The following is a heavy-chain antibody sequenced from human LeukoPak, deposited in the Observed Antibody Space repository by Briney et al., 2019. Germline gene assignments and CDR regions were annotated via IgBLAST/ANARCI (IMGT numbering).Heavy chain of an antibody. J-gene: IGHJ5*02. D-gene: IGHD2-15*01. Sequence: GGSLRLSCAASGFTFGNSWMTWVRQAPGKGLEWVASIKQDGSETYYVDSVKGRFTISRDNAKNSLYLQMNSLRVEDTAVYYCARDPRNVGLAPWGQGTLVTVSS. CDR1: GFTFGNSW. CDR3: ARDPRNVGLAP. CDR2: IKQDGSET. V-gene: IGHV3-7*01.